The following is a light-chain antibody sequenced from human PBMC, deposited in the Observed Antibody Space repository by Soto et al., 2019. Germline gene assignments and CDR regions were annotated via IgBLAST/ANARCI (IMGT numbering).Light chain of an antibody. V-gene: IGKV3D-11*01. CDR3: QQRSNWPWT. CDR1: QGFNSTY. J-gene: IGKJ1*01. Sequence: EIVLTQSPGTLSLSPVEGATLSCMASQGFNSTYLAWYQQKPGQAPRLLIYDASNRATGIPARFSGSGSGTDFTLTISSLEPEDFAVYYCQQRSNWPWTFGQGTKVDIK. CDR2: DAS.